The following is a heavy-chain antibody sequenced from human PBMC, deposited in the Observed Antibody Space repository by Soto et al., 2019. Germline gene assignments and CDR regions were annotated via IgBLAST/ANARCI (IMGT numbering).Heavy chain of an antibody. Sequence: GGSLRLSCAASGFTFTTYSMSWFRQAPGKGLEWVSYITSSSGTIYYADSAKGRFTISRDNAKNSLYLQMNSLRDEDTAFYFCVRATQSYYDTSGYYSYVHWGQGAQVTVSS. V-gene: IGHV3-48*02. CDR3: VRATQSYYDTSGYYSYVH. D-gene: IGHD3-22*01. CDR2: ITSSSGTI. J-gene: IGHJ4*02. CDR1: GFTFTTYS.